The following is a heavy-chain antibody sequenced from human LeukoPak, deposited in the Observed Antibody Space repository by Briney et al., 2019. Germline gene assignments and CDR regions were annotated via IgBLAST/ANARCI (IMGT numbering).Heavy chain of an antibody. Sequence: GGSLRLSCAASGFTFSSYAMSWVRQAPGKGLEWVSAISGSGGSTYYEDSVKGRFTISRDNSKNTLYLQMNSLRAEDTAVYYCAKVRGSLLFHYYYYMDVWGKGTTVTVSS. J-gene: IGHJ6*03. V-gene: IGHV3-23*01. CDR1: GFTFSSYA. CDR2: ISGSGGST. D-gene: IGHD2-21*02. CDR3: AKVRGSLLFHYYYYMDV.